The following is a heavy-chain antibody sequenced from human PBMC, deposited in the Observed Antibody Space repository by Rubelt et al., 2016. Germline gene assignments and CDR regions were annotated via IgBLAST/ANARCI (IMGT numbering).Heavy chain of an antibody. J-gene: IGHJ4*02. Sequence: EVQLVESGGGLVQPGGSLRLSCAASGFTVSSNYMSWVRQAPGKGLEWVSVIYSGGSTYYADSVKGRFTISRHNSKNTLYLQRNSLGAEDTAVYYCARSSAEVEDYWGQGTLVTVSS. V-gene: IGHV3-53*04. CDR2: IYSGGST. CDR3: ARSSAEVEDY. D-gene: IGHD1-26*01. CDR1: GFTVSSNY.